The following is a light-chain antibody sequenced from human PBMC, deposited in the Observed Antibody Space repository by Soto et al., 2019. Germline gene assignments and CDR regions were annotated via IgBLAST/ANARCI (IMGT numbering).Light chain of an antibody. Sequence: QSALTQPASVSGSPGQSITISCTGTNSDVGRYNLVSWYQQNPGKAPKLMIYEGSERPSGISHRFSGSKSGTTASLTISGLQTEDEADYYCCSYAGDGAWVFGGGTKVTVL. V-gene: IGLV2-23*01. J-gene: IGLJ3*02. CDR2: EGS. CDR3: CSYAGDGAWV. CDR1: NSDVGRYNL.